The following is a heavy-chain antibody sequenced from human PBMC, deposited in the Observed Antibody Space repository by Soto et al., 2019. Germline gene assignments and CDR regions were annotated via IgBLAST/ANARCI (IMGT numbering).Heavy chain of an antibody. CDR3: ARQCDGDCSNAFPL. D-gene: IGHD2-21*01. J-gene: IGHJ3*01. CDR1: GLSVSTNL. V-gene: IGHV3-66*04. Sequence: EEQLVESGGGLVRPGASLRLSCAVSGLSVSTNLMNWVRQAPGREPQWVAVLYPGPGTYYADSVQGRFIISRDDSTNTLFLHLTNMRAEDTAGYYCARQCDGDCSNAFPLWGQGTMVTVSS. CDR2: LYPGPGT.